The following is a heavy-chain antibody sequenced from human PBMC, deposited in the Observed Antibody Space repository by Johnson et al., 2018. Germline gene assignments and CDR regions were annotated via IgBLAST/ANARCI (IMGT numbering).Heavy chain of an antibody. CDR3: ARPGMGSGWKRPNLKNNGYFDY. CDR1: GGSFSGYY. Sequence: QVQLQQWGAGLLKXSETLSLXCAVYGGSFSGYYWSWIRQPPGKGLEWIGEITHSGSTNYNPYLKSRVTISLDTSKNQFSLKRSSGTAADTAVYYCARPGMGSGWKRPNLKNNGYFDYGGQGTLVTVSS. D-gene: IGHD6-19*01. J-gene: IGHJ4*02. V-gene: IGHV4-34*01. CDR2: ITHSGST.